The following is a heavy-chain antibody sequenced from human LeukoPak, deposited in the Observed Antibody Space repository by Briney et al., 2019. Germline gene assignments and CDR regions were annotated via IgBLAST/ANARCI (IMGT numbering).Heavy chain of an antibody. CDR3: ARDLGNTGWHTFDF. CDR1: GDSVSSINGA. V-gene: IGHV6-1*01. CDR2: TYYRSKWYT. D-gene: IGHD6-19*01. J-gene: IGHJ4*02. Sequence: SQTLSLTCAISGDSVSSINGAWNWIRQSPSRGLEWLGRTYYRSKWYTDYAESIRSRITINPDTSKNHFSLQLTSVTPDDTAVYYCARDLGNTGWHTFDFWGQGTLVPVSS.